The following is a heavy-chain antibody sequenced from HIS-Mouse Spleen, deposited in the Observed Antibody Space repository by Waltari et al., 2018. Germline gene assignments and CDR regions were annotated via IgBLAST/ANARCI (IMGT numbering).Heavy chain of an antibody. CDR3: ASGYSSSWDSNY. V-gene: IGHV4-38-2*01. J-gene: IGHJ4*02. CDR2: IYHSGSN. Sequence: QVQLQESGPGLVKPSETLSLTCPVSGYSISSCYYWGWIRLPPGKGLAWIGSIYHSGSNYYNPSLKSRVTISVDTSKNQFSLKLSSVTAADTAVYYCASGYSSSWDSNYWGQGTLVTVSS. CDR1: GYSISSCYY. D-gene: IGHD6-13*01.